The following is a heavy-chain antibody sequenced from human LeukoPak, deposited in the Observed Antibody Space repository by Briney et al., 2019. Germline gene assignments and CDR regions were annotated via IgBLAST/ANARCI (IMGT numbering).Heavy chain of an antibody. D-gene: IGHD3-10*01. V-gene: IGHV3-73*01. CDR1: GFTFSGFA. J-gene: IGHJ3*02. CDR3: TRLTGADVFDI. Sequence: GGSLRLSCAASGFTFSGFAIHWVRQASGKGLEWVGRIRSKANNCGTAYAETVEGRFTMSRDDSKSTAYLQMNSLKTEDTAVYYCTRLTGADVFDIWGQGTMVTVSS. CDR2: IRSKANNCGT.